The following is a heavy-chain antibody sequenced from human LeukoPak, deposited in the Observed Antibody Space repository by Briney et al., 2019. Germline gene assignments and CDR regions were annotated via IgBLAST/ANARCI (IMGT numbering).Heavy chain of an antibody. Sequence: PGGSPRLSCAASGFTFSSYAMSWVRQAPGKGLEWVSAISGSGGSTYYADSVKGRLTISRDNSKNTLYLQMNSLRAEDTAVHYCATYGSGSYYNNWFDPWGQGTLVTVSS. CDR1: GFTFSSYA. J-gene: IGHJ5*02. D-gene: IGHD3-10*01. V-gene: IGHV3-23*01. CDR3: ATYGSGSYYNNWFDP. CDR2: ISGSGGST.